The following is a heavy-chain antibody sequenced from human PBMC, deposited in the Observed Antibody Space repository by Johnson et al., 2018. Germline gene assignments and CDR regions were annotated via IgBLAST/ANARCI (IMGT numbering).Heavy chain of an antibody. J-gene: IGHJ4*02. CDR2: ISYDGSNK. D-gene: IGHD3-22*01. V-gene: IGHV3-30-3*01. CDR1: GFTFSSYA. CDR3: ARDRSRSQKTKVVGITNYLDH. Sequence: QVQLVQSGGGLVKPGGSLRLSCAASGFTFSSYAMHWVRPAPGKGLEWVAVISYDGSNKYYAVSGTGRFTISRDKFKNTVFLHMNGLRPEDTAVYYCARDRSRSQKTKVVGITNYLDHWGQGTLVTVSS.